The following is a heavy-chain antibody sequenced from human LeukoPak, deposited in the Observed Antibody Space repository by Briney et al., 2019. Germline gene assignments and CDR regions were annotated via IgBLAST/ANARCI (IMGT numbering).Heavy chain of an antibody. J-gene: IGHJ1*01. D-gene: IGHD6-19*01. CDR1: GFTVSSNY. V-gene: IGHV3-53*01. Sequence: GGSLRLSCAASGFTVSSNYMSWVRQAPGKGLEWVSVIYSGGTTYYADSVKGRFTISRDNSKNTLYLQMNSLRAEDTAVYYCARAVEGVAVAGTGYFQHWGQGTLVTVSS. CDR3: ARAVEGVAVAGTGYFQH. CDR2: IYSGGTT.